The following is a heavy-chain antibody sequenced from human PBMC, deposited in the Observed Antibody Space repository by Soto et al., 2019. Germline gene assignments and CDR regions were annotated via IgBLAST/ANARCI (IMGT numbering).Heavy chain of an antibody. J-gene: IGHJ4*02. Sequence: QVQLVQSGAEVKKPGSSVKVSCKASGGTFSSDTISWVRQAPGQGLEWMGRFIPILGIANYAQKFQGRVTITADKSTSTAYMELSSLRSEDTAVYYCARVGPDIDYWGQGTLVTVSS. CDR2: FIPILGIA. V-gene: IGHV1-69*02. CDR1: GGTFSSDT. CDR3: ARVGPDIDY. D-gene: IGHD1-26*01.